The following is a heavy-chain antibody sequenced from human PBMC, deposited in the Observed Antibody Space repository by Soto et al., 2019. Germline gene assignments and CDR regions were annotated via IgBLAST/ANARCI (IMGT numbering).Heavy chain of an antibody. V-gene: IGHV1-69*12. Sequence: QVQLVQSGAEMKEPGSSVKVSCKTSGGTFSSSAISWLRQAPGQGLEWMGGIIPLFRTPEYAQKFQGRVTIAADESTTTADMELSSLRSEDTAVYYCARDNDRLQLGGNYYYILDVWGQGTTITVSS. CDR3: ARDNDRLQLGGNYYYILDV. J-gene: IGHJ6*02. CDR2: IIPLFRTP. CDR1: GGTFSSSA. D-gene: IGHD4-4*01.